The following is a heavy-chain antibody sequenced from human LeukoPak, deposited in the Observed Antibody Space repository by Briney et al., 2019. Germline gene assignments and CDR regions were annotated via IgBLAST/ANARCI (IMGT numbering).Heavy chain of an antibody. CDR3: ARDGRSGWYVDH. CDR1: GGTISRYN. V-gene: IGHV4-4*07. CDR2: IYSCGST. Sequence: SETLTLTCTDPGGTISRYNRSWTRQPAGKGLVWFGRIYSCGSTNYNPSLMCRVTMSVDTSKNRFSLKLSSVTAADTAVYYCARDGRSGWYVDHWGPGTLVTVSS. J-gene: IGHJ5*02. D-gene: IGHD6-19*01.